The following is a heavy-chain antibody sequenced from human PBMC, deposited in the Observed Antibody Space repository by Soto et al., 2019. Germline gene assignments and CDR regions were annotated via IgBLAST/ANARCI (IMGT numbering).Heavy chain of an antibody. CDR3: ARVGRGDGYNFSAFDI. CDR2: ISAYNGNT. Sequence: GXSVKVSCKASGYTFTSYGISWVRQAPGQGLEWMGWISAYNGNTNYAQKLQGRVTMTTDTSTSTAYMELRSLRSDDTAVYYCARVGRGDGYNFSAFDIWGQGTMVTVSS. J-gene: IGHJ3*02. D-gene: IGHD5-12*01. V-gene: IGHV1-18*01. CDR1: GYTFTSYG.